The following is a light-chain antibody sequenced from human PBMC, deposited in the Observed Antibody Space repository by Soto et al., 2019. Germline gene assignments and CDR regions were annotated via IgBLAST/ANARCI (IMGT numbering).Light chain of an antibody. CDR2: DVS. Sequence: QSALTQPASVSGSPGQSITISCTGTSSDVGGYNYGSWYQQHPGKAPKLMIYDVSNRPSGVSNRFSGSKSGNTASLTISGRQAEDEAEYYCSSYTSSSTLSVFGTGTKLTVL. CDR3: SSYTSSSTLSV. J-gene: IGLJ1*01. CDR1: SSDVGGYNY. V-gene: IGLV2-14*01.